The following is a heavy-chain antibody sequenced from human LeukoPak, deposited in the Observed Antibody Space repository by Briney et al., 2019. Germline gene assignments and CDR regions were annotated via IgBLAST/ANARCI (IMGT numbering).Heavy chain of an antibody. CDR3: AKDREYTGSYYLYFDY. D-gene: IGHD1-26*01. CDR2: ISVSADST. CDR1: GFTFSSYW. V-gene: IGHV3-23*01. J-gene: IGHJ4*02. Sequence: GGSLRLSCAASGFTFSSYWMSWVRQAPGKGLEWVSAISVSADSTYYADSVKGRFTISRDNSRNTLYLQMNSLRADDTAVYYCAKDREYTGSYYLYFDYWGQGTLVTVSS.